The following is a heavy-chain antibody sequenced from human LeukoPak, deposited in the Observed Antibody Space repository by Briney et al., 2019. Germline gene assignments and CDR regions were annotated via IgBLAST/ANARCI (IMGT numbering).Heavy chain of an antibody. J-gene: IGHJ6*03. CDR1: GGSFSGYY. CDR3: ARIATAGIYYMDV. Sequence: SETLSLTCAVYGGSFSGYYWSWIRQPPGKGLEWIGEINHSGSTNYNPSLKSRVTISVDTSKNHFSLKLTSVTAADTAVYYCARIATAGIYYMDVWGKGTTVTVSS. V-gene: IGHV4-34*01. CDR2: INHSGST. D-gene: IGHD6-13*01.